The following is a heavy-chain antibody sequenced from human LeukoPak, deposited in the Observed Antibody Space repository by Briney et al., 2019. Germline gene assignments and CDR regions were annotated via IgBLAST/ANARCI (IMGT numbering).Heavy chain of an antibody. Sequence: SETLSLTCTVSGGSISSGDYYWSWIRQPPGKGLEWIGYIYYSGSTYYNPSLKSRVTISVDTSKNQLSLKLSSVTAADTAVYYSARDSSYYDSRGPDAFDIWGQGTMVTVSS. V-gene: IGHV4-30-4*01. D-gene: IGHD3-22*01. CDR1: GGSISSGDYY. CDR3: ARDSSYYDSRGPDAFDI. J-gene: IGHJ3*02. CDR2: IYYSGST.